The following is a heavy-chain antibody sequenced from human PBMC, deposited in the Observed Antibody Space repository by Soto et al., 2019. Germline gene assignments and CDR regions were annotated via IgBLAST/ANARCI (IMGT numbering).Heavy chain of an antibody. J-gene: IGHJ4*02. D-gene: IGHD2-15*01. CDR2: INHSGST. Sequence: QVQLQQWGAGLLKPSETLSLTCAVYGGSFSGYYWSWIRQPPGKGLEWIGEINHSGSTNYNPSLKSRVTISVDTSKNQFSLKLGSVTAADTAVYCCARGGRSTVGYCSGGSCYRTYYFDYWGQGTLVTVSS. CDR3: ARGGRSTVGYCSGGSCYRTYYFDY. CDR1: GGSFSGYY. V-gene: IGHV4-34*01.